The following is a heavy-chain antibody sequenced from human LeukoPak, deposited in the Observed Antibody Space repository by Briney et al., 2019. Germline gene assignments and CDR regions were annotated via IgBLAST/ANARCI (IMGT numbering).Heavy chain of an antibody. D-gene: IGHD2-2*01. J-gene: IGHJ5*02. CDR2: ISVNNGNT. CDR1: GYTFAIFG. V-gene: IGHV1-18*01. CDR3: ARIGVVVPSAWFDP. Sequence: ASVKVSCKASGYTFAIFGISWVRQAPGQGLEWMGWISVNNGNTNYAQKFQDRVTMTADTSTSTAYMELRSLRSDDTAVYYCARIGVVVPSAWFDPWGRGTLVTVSS.